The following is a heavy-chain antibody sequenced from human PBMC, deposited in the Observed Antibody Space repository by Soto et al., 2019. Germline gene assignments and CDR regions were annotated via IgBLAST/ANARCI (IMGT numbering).Heavy chain of an antibody. CDR3: ASGRGAAADYFDF. D-gene: IGHD6-13*01. J-gene: IGHJ4*02. CDR2: ISSSTSHT. CDR1: GFTFSDYY. Sequence: QVQLVESGGGLVKPGGSLRLSCAVSGFTFSDYYMTWIRQAPGKGLEWVSYISSSTSHTNYADSVKGRFTISRDNAKNSLFLQMNSRRAEDTAVYYCASGRGAAADYFDFWGQGTLGTVSS. V-gene: IGHV3-11*05.